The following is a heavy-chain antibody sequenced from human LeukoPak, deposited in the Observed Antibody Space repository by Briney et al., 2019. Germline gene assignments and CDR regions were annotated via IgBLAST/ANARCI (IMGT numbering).Heavy chain of an antibody. J-gene: IGHJ4*02. D-gene: IGHD3-10*01. Sequence: SETLSLTCTVSGGSISNYYWSWIRQPPGKGLEWIGYIYYSGSTKYNPSLKSRVTISVDTSKNQFSLKLSSVTAADTAVYYCASLRTGDFDYWGQGALVTVSS. CDR2: IYYSGST. V-gene: IGHV4-59*08. CDR3: ASLRTGDFDY. CDR1: GGSISNYY.